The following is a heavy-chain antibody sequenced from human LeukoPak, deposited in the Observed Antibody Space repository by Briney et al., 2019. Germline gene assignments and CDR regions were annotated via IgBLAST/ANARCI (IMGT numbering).Heavy chain of an antibody. V-gene: IGHV3-30*04. J-gene: IGHJ5*02. Sequence: GGSLRLSCAASGFTFSSYAMHWVRQAPGKGLEWVAVISYDGSYKYYADSVKGRFTISRDNSKNTLYVQMNSLRPDDTAVYYCAREGNNDFWSGYSWGNWFDPWGQGTLVTVSS. CDR3: AREGNNDFWSGYSWGNWFDP. CDR2: ISYDGSYK. CDR1: GFTFSSYA. D-gene: IGHD3-3*01.